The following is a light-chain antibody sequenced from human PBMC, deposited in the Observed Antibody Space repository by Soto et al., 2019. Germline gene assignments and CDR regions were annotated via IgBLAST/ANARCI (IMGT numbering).Light chain of an antibody. CDR3: QQYHNWPPIT. V-gene: IGKV3-20*01. CDR1: ERIYSAY. Sequence: EIVLTQSPGTLSLSPGERATLSCRASERIYSAYLGWYQQKPGQAPRLLIYGTSSRATGIPDRFSGSGSGTDFTLTISRLEPEDFAVYYCQQYHNWPPITFGQGTRLEI. CDR2: GTS. J-gene: IGKJ5*01.